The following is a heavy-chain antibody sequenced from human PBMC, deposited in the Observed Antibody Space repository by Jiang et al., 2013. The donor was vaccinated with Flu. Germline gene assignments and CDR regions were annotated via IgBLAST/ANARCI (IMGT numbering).Heavy chain of an antibody. CDR2: LLQWEH. Sequence: KPSQTLSLTCTVSGGSISSVVTTGAGSASTQEGPGVDWVHLLQWEHLLQPSLKSRVTISVDTSKNQFSLKLSSVTAADTAVYYCARADILTGYSTAPYYFDYWGQGTLVTVSS. V-gene: IGHV4-31*03. J-gene: IGHJ4*02. CDR1: GGSISSVVTT. CDR3: ARADILTGYSTAPYYFDY. D-gene: IGHD3-9*01.